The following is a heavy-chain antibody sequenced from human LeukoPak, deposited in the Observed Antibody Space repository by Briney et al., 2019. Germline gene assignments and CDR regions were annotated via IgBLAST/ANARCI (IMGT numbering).Heavy chain of an antibody. CDR1: GFTFSSYW. D-gene: IGHD3-22*01. V-gene: IGHV3-74*01. CDR3: ARGNKYYYDSSGYYY. Sequence: PGGSLRLSCAASGFTFSSYWMHWVRQAPGKGLVWVSRINSDGSSTSYADSVKGRFTISRDNAKNTLYLQMNSLRAEDTAVYYCARGNKYYYDSSGYYYWGQGTLVTVSS. CDR2: INSDGSST. J-gene: IGHJ4*02.